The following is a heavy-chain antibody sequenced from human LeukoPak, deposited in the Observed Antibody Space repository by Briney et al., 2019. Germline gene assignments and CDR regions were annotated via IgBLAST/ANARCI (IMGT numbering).Heavy chain of an antibody. CDR1: GYSISSGYY. V-gene: IGHV4-38-2*01. D-gene: IGHD6-19*01. J-gene: IGHJ4*02. Sequence: PSETLSLTCAVSGYSISSGYYWGWLRQPPGKGLEWIGSIYHSGSTYYHPSLKSRVTISVDTSKNQFPLKLSPVTAADTAVYYCARHGVAGTPYYFDYWGQGTLVTVSS. CDR3: ARHGVAGTPYYFDY. CDR2: IYHSGST.